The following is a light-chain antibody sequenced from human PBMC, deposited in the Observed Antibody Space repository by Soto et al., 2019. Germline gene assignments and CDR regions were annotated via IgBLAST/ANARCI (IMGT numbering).Light chain of an antibody. V-gene: IGKV3-11*01. CDR2: DAP. CDR3: QQCSNWPIT. Sequence: EIVLTQSPATLSLSPGERATLSCRAGQSVNNYLAWYQQKPGQSPRLLIYDAPYRATGIPARFSGSGSGTDFTLTISSLEPEDFAVYSCQQCSNWPITFGGGTKV. CDR1: QSVNNY. J-gene: IGKJ4*01.